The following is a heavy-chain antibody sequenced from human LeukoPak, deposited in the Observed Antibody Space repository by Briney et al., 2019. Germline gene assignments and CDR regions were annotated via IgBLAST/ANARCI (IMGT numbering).Heavy chain of an antibody. CDR3: ARGRTAANYFDY. CDR1: GGTFSSYA. V-gene: IGHV1-69*06. Sequence: SVKVSCKASGGTFSSYAISWVRQAPGQGLEWMGGTIPIFGTANYAQKFQGRVTITADKSTSTAYMELSSLRSEDTAVYFCARGRTAANYFDYWGQGTLVTVSS. D-gene: IGHD1-1*01. J-gene: IGHJ4*02. CDR2: TIPIFGTA.